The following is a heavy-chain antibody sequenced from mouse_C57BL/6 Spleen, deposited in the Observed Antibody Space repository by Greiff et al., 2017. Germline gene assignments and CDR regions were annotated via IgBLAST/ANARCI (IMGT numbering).Heavy chain of an antibody. J-gene: IGHJ3*01. CDR2: FHPYNDDT. CDR1: GYTFTTYP. Sequence: QVQLQQSGAELVKPGASAKMSCKASGYTFTTYPIEWMKQNHGKSLEWIGNFHPYNDDTKYNEKFKGKATLTVEKSSSTVYLELSRLTSDDSAVYYCARGDYYGSSPAWFAYWGQGTLVTVSA. V-gene: IGHV1-47*01. CDR3: ARGDYYGSSPAWFAY. D-gene: IGHD1-1*01.